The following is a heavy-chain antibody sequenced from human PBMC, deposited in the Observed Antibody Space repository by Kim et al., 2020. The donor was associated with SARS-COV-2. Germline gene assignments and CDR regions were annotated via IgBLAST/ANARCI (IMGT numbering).Heavy chain of an antibody. J-gene: IGHJ3*01. CDR3: AVASAKFVDAFDV. D-gene: IGHD6-19*01. CDR2: INTNNGNP. V-gene: IGHV7-4-1*01. CDR1: GYIFTSYA. Sequence: ASVKVSCKGSGYIFTSYAVNWVRQAPGQGLEWMGWINTNNGNPTYAQGFTGWFVFSSDTSVTTAYLEIGSLKAADTAVYYCAVASAKFVDAFDVWGQGTMVTVST.